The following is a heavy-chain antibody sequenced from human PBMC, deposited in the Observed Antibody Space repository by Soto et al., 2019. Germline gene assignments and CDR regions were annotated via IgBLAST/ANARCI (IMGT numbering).Heavy chain of an antibody. J-gene: IGHJ6*03. CDR3: VRSPYCSASGCFKDFFFYMDV. CDR2: ISYDGSNK. Sequence: PGGSLRLSCAASGFTFSSYGMHWVRQAPGKGLEWVAVISYDGSNKYYADSVKGRFTISRDNSKNTLYLQMNSLRAEDTAVYYCVRSPYCSASGCFKDFFFYMDVWGKGTTVTVSS. D-gene: IGHD2-15*01. V-gene: IGHV3-30*03. CDR1: GFTFSSYG.